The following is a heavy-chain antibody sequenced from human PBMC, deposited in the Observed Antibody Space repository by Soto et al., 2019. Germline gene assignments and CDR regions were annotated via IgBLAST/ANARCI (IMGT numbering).Heavy chain of an antibody. J-gene: IGHJ5*02. Sequence: PGGSLRLSCAASGFSFVNYAMNWVRQAPGKGLEWVSSISGSGFKKYYADSVKGRFTISRDNSKSTVYLELNNLGAEDTAVYHCAKNQGVELVPLATVDWFDPWGQGSVVTVSS. CDR1: GFSFVNYA. CDR3: AKNQGVELVPLATVDWFDP. CDR2: ISGSGFKK. D-gene: IGHD1-26*01. V-gene: IGHV3-23*01.